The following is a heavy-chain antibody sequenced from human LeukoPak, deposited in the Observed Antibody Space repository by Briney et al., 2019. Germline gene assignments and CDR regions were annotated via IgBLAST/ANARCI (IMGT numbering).Heavy chain of an antibody. Sequence: SVKVSCKASGGTFSSYAISWVRQAPGQGLEWMGGITPIFGTANYAQEFQGRVTITADKSTSTAYMELSSLRSEDTAVYCCARVPLVPPRGYFDYWGQGTLVTVSS. V-gene: IGHV1-69*06. CDR1: GGTFSSYA. D-gene: IGHD6-6*01. CDR3: ARVPLVPPRGYFDY. CDR2: ITPIFGTA. J-gene: IGHJ4*02.